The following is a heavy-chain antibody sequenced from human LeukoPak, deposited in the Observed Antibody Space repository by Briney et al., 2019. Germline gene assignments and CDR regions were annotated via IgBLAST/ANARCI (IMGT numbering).Heavy chain of an antibody. J-gene: IGHJ4*02. V-gene: IGHV4-39*07. Sequence: SETLSLTCTVSGGSISSSSYYWGWIRQPPGKGLEWIGSTYYTGSTNYNPSLKSRVTMSVDTSKNQFSLNLKSVTPEDTAVYYCARNLIPEQLVLNFWGQGTLVTVSS. CDR2: TYYTGST. CDR1: GGSISSSSYY. D-gene: IGHD6-13*01. CDR3: ARNLIPEQLVLNF.